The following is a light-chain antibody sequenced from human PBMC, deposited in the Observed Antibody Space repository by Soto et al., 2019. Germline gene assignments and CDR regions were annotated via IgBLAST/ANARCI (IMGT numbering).Light chain of an antibody. CDR3: QQSGSSVWT. CDR2: GAF. V-gene: IGKV3-20*01. J-gene: IGKJ1*01. Sequence: VLTQTTGTLSFSPGERATCSCRASQSVSSNYLAWYQQKPGQAPRLLFYGAFKRATGIPDRFSGSGSGTDFTLSISGQEPEDFAVYYCQQSGSSVWTLGQGTKVDIK. CDR1: QSVSSNY.